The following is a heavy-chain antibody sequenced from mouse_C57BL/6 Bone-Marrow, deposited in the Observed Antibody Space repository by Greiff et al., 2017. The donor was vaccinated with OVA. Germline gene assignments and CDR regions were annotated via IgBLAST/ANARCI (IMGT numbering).Heavy chain of an antibody. CDR3: ARRRQLRLQMYFDV. CDR1: GYTFTSYW. CDR2: IHPNSGST. V-gene: IGHV1-64*01. Sequence: VQLQQPGAELVKPGASVKLSCKASGYTFTSYWMHWVKQRPGQGLEWIGMIHPNSGSTNYNEKFKSKATLTVDKSSSTAYMQLSSLTSEDSAVYYCARRRQLRLQMYFDVWGTGTTVTVSS. D-gene: IGHD3-2*02. J-gene: IGHJ1*03.